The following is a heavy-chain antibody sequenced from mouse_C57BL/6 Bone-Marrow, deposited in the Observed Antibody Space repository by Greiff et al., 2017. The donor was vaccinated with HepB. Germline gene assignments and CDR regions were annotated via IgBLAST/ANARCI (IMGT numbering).Heavy chain of an antibody. J-gene: IGHJ4*01. V-gene: IGHV5-12*01. Sequence: EVQLVESGGGLVQPGGSLKLSCAASGFTFSDYYMYWVRQTPEKRLEWVAYISNGGGSTYYPDTVKGRFTISRDNAKNTLYLQMSRLKSEDTAMYYCARRGVTTLYYYAMGYWGQGTSVTVSS. CDR1: GFTFSDYY. D-gene: IGHD2-5*01. CDR3: ARRGVTTLYYYAMGY. CDR2: ISNGGGST.